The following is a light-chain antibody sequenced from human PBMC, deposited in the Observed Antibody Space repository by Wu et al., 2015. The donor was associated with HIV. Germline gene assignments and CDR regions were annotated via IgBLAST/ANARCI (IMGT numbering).Light chain of an antibody. CDR2: GAS. CDR1: HSISRSY. Sequence: EVVLTQSPGTLSLSPGEGATLSCRASHSISRSYIAWYQQKPGQAPRLLIYGASSRATGVPDRFSGGGSGTDFTLTISRLEPEDFAVYYCQQYDSSLYTFGQGTKVEIK. V-gene: IGKV3-20*01. J-gene: IGKJ2*01. CDR3: QQYDSSLYT.